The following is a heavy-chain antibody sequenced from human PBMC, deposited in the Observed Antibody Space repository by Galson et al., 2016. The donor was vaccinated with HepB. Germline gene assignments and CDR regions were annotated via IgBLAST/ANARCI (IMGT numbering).Heavy chain of an antibody. Sequence: LSLTCTVSGGTINSGSDYWPWIRQHPGKGLEWIGYIYYSGTTYFNPSLNSRVSISVATSKRQFSLKLRSVTAADTAVYYCASAVYSDTSGFAPVFESWGQGTLVTVSS. D-gene: IGHD3-22*01. J-gene: IGHJ4*02. V-gene: IGHV4-31*03. CDR1: GGTINSGSDY. CDR3: ASAVYSDTSGFAPVFES. CDR2: IYYSGTT.